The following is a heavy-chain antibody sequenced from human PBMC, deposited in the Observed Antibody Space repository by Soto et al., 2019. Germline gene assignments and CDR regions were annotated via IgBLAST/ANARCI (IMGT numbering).Heavy chain of an antibody. V-gene: IGHV4-61*08. CDR2: IYYSGST. CDR3: ARAVLPATAPFDY. D-gene: IGHD2-2*01. Sequence: TCTVSGGSISSGGYYWSWIRQPPGKGLEWIGYIYYSGSTNYNPSLQSRVTISVDTSKNQFSLKLSSVTAADTAVYYCARAVLPATAPFDYWGQGTLVTVSS. CDR1: GGSISSGGYY. J-gene: IGHJ4*02.